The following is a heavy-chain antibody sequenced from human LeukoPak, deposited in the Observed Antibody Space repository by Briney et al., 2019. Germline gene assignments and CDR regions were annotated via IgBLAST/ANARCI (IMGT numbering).Heavy chain of an antibody. Sequence: TGGSLRLSCAASGFTFSSYEMNWVRQAPGKGLKWLSYISGSGTTIYYADSVKGQFTISRDNAPNSLFLQMHRPRAEDTAVYYCARDHYDSSGYYRLQHWGQGTLVTVSS. CDR1: GFTFSSYE. D-gene: IGHD3-22*01. CDR3: ARDHYDSSGYYRLQH. CDR2: ISGSGTTI. V-gene: IGHV3-48*03. J-gene: IGHJ1*01.